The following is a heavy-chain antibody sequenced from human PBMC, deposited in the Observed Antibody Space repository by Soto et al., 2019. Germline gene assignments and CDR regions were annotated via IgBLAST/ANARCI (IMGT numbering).Heavy chain of an antibody. D-gene: IGHD6-19*01. Sequence: GGSLRLSCAASGFTFSSYGMHWVRQAPGKGLEWVAVISYDGSNKYYADSVKGRFTISRDNSKNTLYLQMNSLRAEDTAVYYCAKEGWSEEGVSVDYWGQGTLVTVSS. V-gene: IGHV3-30*18. CDR2: ISYDGSNK. J-gene: IGHJ4*02. CDR3: AKEGWSEEGVSVDY. CDR1: GFTFSSYG.